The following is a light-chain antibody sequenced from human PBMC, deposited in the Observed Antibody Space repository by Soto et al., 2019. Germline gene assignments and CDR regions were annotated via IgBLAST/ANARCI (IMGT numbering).Light chain of an antibody. CDR2: EVS. Sequence: QSALTQPASVSGSPGQSITISCTGNSSDIGDYDYVSWYQQHPGKAPKLMIYEVSNRPSGISNRFSGSKSGNTASLTISGLQPEDEADYYCSSYTRSSSLVFGGGTKVTVL. V-gene: IGLV2-14*01. J-gene: IGLJ2*01. CDR3: SSYTRSSSLV. CDR1: SSDIGDYDY.